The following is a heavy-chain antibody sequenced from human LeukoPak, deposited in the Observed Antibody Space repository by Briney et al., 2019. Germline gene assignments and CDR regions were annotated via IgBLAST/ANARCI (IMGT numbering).Heavy chain of an antibody. V-gene: IGHV4-34*01. CDR3: ARGEGYSYSDDYYFFYMDV. Sequence: SETLSLTCGVYAGSFSGYYWTWIRQSPGKGLEWIGKITHSGSTKYNPSLKSRVTISIDTSNNQFSLKVSSVTAADTAVYYCARGEGYSYSDDYYFFYMDVWGKGTTVTVSS. CDR1: AGSFSGYY. D-gene: IGHD5-18*01. CDR2: ITHSGST. J-gene: IGHJ6*03.